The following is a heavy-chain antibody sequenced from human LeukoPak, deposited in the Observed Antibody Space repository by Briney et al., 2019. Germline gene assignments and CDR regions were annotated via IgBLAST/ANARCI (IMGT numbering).Heavy chain of an antibody. CDR1: GFTVSSNY. D-gene: IGHD2-15*01. CDR2: IHTSGST. CDR3: ARGYCNGGSCSKFDY. J-gene: IGHJ4*02. Sequence: GGSLRLSCAASGFTVSSNYMSWVRQAPGKGLEWVSFIHTSGSTFYADSVKCRFTISRDNSKNTLYLQMNSLRAEDTAVYYCARGYCNGGSCSKFDYWGQGTLVTVSS. V-gene: IGHV3-53*01.